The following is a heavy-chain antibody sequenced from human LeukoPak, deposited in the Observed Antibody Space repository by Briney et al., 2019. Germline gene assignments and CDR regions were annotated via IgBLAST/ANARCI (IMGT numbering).Heavy chain of an antibody. J-gene: IGHJ4*02. CDR3: TTAGESGYCSDGSCYAYYFDH. D-gene: IGHD2-15*01. CDR1: GFPFSNAW. CDR2: IKSKGDGGTI. V-gene: IGHV3-15*01. Sequence: PGGSLRLSCSASGFPFSNAWVGWVGQAPGKGLERVGRIKSKGDGGTIGYAGPVTCRFTKSRGDSLNTLYMQVNNRKGEDTVLYYCTTAGESGYCSDGSCYAYYFDHWGQGTLVTVSS.